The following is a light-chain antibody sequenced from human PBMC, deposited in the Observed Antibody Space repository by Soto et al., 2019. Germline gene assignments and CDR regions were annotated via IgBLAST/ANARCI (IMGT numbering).Light chain of an antibody. CDR3: HQYNSYPET. Sequence: DIQMTQSPSTLSASVGDRVTITCRASQSISSWLAWYQQKPGKAPKLLIYDASSLESGVPSRFSGSGSGTEFTLTISSLQPDDFATYYCHQYNSYPETFGHGTKVEIK. CDR2: DAS. J-gene: IGKJ1*01. CDR1: QSISSW. V-gene: IGKV1-5*01.